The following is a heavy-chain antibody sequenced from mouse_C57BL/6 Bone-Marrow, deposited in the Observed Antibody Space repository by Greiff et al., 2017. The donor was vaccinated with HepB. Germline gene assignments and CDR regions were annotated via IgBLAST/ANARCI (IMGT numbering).Heavy chain of an antibody. Sequence: EVQLQQSGPGLVKPSQSLSLTCSVTGYSITSGYYWNWIRQFPGNKLEWMGYISYDGSNNYNPSLKNRISITRDTSKNQFFLKLNSVTTEDTATYYCARESPFYYGSSYPSFDYWGQGTTLTVSS. V-gene: IGHV3-6*01. J-gene: IGHJ2*01. D-gene: IGHD1-1*01. CDR2: ISYDGSN. CDR1: GYSITSGYY. CDR3: ARESPFYYGSSYPSFDY.